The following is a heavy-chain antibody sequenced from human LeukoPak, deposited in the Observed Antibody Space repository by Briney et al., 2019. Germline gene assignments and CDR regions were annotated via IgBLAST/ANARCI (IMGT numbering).Heavy chain of an antibody. J-gene: IGHJ3*02. V-gene: IGHV1-2*02. Sequence: ASVKVSCKASGYTFTGHYMHWVRQAPGQGLEWMGWINPNSGGTNYAQKFQGRVTMTRDTSISTAYMELSRLRSDDTAVYYCARYFLAYYYGSGKAFDIWGQGTMVTVSS. CDR3: ARYFLAYYYGSGKAFDI. CDR2: INPNSGGT. CDR1: GYTFTGHY. D-gene: IGHD3-10*01.